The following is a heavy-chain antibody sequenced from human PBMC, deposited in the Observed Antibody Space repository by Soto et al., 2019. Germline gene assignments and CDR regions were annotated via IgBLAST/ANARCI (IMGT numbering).Heavy chain of an antibody. CDR2: INHSGST. Sequence: SETLSLTCAVYGGSFSGYYWSWIRQPPRKGLEWIGEINHSGSTNYNPSLKSRVTISVDTSKNQFSLKLSSVTAADTAVYYCARAPITMGSDASNWFDPWGQGTLVTGLL. V-gene: IGHV4-34*01. CDR1: GGSFSGYY. D-gene: IGHD3-10*01. J-gene: IGHJ5*02. CDR3: ARAPITMGSDASNWFDP.